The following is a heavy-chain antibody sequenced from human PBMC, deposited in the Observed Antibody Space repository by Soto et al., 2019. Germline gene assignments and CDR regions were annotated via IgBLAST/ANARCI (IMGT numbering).Heavy chain of an antibody. CDR2: ISSSSSYI. Sequence: GGSLRLSCVASGFTFSSYSMNWVRQAPGKGLEWVSSISSSSSYIYYADSVKGRFTISRDNAKNSLYLQMNSLRAEDTAVYYCAREGACSGGSCPYYYYYGMDVWGQGTTVTVSS. D-gene: IGHD2-15*01. V-gene: IGHV3-21*01. J-gene: IGHJ6*02. CDR3: AREGACSGGSCPYYYYYGMDV. CDR1: GFTFSSYS.